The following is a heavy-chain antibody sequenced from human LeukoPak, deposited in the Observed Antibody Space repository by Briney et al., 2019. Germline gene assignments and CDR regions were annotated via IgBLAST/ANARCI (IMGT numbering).Heavy chain of an antibody. Sequence: SETLSLTCGVSGGSISNTNWWSWVRQPPGQGLEWIGEISLTGLTHYNPSLESRVTVSLDKSKNQLSLNRTSVTAADTAVYYCSRENGAFSPFGYWGQGTLATVLS. CDR1: GGSISNTNW. V-gene: IGHV4-4*02. D-gene: IGHD2-8*01. CDR2: ISLTGLT. CDR3: SRENGAFSPFGY. J-gene: IGHJ4*02.